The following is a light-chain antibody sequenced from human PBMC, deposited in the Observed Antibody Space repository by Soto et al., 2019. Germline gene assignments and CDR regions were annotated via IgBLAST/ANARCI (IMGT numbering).Light chain of an antibody. CDR1: ESLVHSDGKTY. CDR3: MXXXXXRT. Sequence: IVLTQTPLSSAVTLGQPASFSCGSSESLVHSDGKTYLGWLHLRPGQPPRLLIYQISRRPPGVPDRFSGSGAGTNFTLKXXXXXXXDVGIFYCMXXXXXRTFGQ. V-gene: IGKV2-24*01. J-gene: IGKJ1*01. CDR2: QIS.